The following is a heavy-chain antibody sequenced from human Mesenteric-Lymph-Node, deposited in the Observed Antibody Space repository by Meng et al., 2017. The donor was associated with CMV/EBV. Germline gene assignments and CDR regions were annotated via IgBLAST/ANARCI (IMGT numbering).Heavy chain of an antibody. CDR3: ARGGWNYDIYYGLGV. D-gene: IGHD1-7*01. J-gene: IGHJ6*02. Sequence: GSLRLSCAASGFTFSSYAMSWVRQAPGKGLEWIGYVYYSGSTNYSPSLKSRVTISVDTSKNQFSLKMSSVTAADTAVYYCARGGWNYDIYYGLGVWGQGTTVTVSS. V-gene: IGHV4-59*01. CDR2: VYYSGST. CDR1: GFTFSSYA.